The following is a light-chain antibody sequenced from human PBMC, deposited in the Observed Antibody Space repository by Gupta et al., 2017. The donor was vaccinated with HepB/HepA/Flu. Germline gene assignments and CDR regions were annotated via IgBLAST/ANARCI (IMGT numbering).Light chain of an antibody. V-gene: IGKV1-39*01. CDR1: QNIEKY. J-gene: IGKJ2*01. Sequence: GETVSITCRTTQNIEKYLNWFQQKPGGAPRLLIYNVASLRTGVPSRFSGSGSKTEFTLTINKLQPEETATYYCQQNDMIPLTFGQGTKVEI. CDR3: QQNDMIPLT. CDR2: NVA.